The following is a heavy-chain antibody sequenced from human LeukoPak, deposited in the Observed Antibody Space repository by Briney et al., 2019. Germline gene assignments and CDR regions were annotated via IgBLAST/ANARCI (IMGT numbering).Heavy chain of an antibody. J-gene: IGHJ4*01. Sequence: SETLSLTCSVSGTSISTDFWTWIRQPPGKGLEWIGYVYDSVYTKYNTSLRSRVTISTDTSKNEFSLRLRSVTVSDTAVYYCARMALLSGYADYWGQGILVTVSS. CDR2: VYDSVYT. V-gene: IGHV4-59*12. CDR3: ARMALLSGYADY. CDR1: GTSISTDF. D-gene: IGHD3-3*01.